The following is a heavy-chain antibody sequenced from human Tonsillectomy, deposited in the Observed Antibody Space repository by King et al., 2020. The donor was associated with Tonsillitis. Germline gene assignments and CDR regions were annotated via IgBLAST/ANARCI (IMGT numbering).Heavy chain of an antibody. CDR3: ARDRASSGWYGFGY. D-gene: IGHD6-19*01. J-gene: IGHJ4*02. CDR2: IYTSGSP. Sequence: VQLQESGPGLVKPSETLSLTCTVSGGSISSYYWSWIRQPAGKGLEWIGRIYTSGSPNYNPSLKVRVTMSVDTSKSQFSLKLSPVTAADTAVYYCARDRASSGWYGFGYWGQGTLVTVSS. V-gene: IGHV4-4*07. CDR1: GGSISSYY.